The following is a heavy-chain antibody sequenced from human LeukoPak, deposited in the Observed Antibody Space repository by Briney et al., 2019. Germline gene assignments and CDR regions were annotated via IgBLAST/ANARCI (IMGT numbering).Heavy chain of an antibody. CDR1: GFTFSSYS. D-gene: IGHD1-26*01. V-gene: IGHV3-48*02. CDR3: VRDGTWYDY. CDR2: INISRSSI. Sequence: PGGSLRLSCAASGFTFSSYSMHWVRQAPGKGLEWVAYINISRSSIYYADSVKGGFTIFRENAKNSLYMQMNSLRDEETAVYYCVRDGTWYDYWGQGTLVTVSS. J-gene: IGHJ4*02.